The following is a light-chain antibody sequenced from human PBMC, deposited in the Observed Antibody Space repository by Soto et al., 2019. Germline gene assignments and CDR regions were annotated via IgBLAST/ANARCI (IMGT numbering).Light chain of an antibody. V-gene: IGLV1-44*01. CDR1: SSNIGSNT. J-gene: IGLJ3*02. Sequence: QSVLTQPPSASGTPGQRVTISCSGSSSNIGSNTVNWYQQLPGTAPTLLIYSNNQRPSGVPDRFSGSKSGTSASLAVNGLQSGDEAHYYCAAWDDSLNGPLFGGGTKVTVL. CDR2: SNN. CDR3: AAWDDSLNGPL.